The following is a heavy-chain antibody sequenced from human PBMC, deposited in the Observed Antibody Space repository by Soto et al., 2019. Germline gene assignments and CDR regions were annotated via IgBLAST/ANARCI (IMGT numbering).Heavy chain of an antibody. Sequence: PSETLSLTCAVHGDSFSGYFWTWIRQPPGKGLEWIAEITEGGTTNYSPSLESRVSIAVDSSKRQFSLTLSSVTAADTAMYYCARGDDAMLSPNFDYWSQGSLVTVSS. CDR1: GDSFSGYF. J-gene: IGHJ4*02. V-gene: IGHV4-34*01. CDR3: ARGDDAMLSPNFDY. D-gene: IGHD1-1*01. CDR2: ITEGGTT.